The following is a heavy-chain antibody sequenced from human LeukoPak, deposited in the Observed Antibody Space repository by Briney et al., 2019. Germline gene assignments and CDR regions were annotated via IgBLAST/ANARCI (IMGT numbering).Heavy chain of an antibody. CDR2: IYYSGST. V-gene: IGHV4-39*07. CDR1: GGSISSYS. J-gene: IGHJ4*02. Sequence: SETLSLTCTVSGGSISSYSWGWIRQPPGKGLEWIGTIYYSGSTFYNPSLRSRVTISLDTSKNQFSLKLSSVTAADTAVYYCARATSGTSDYWGQGTLVTVSS. CDR3: ARATSGTSDY. D-gene: IGHD1-26*01.